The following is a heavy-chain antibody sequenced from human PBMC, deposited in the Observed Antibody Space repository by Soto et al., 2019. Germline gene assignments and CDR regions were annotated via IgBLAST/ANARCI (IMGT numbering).Heavy chain of an antibody. Sequence: EVQLLESGGGLVQPGVSLRLSCVASGFTFSDFAMSWVRQAPGKGLEWVSTFTASGGNTFYADSVKGRFTMSRDNSKNTLYLHVNSLRVDDTAVYYCAKMGGVNLPKLFQVWGPGTLVTVYS. CDR3: AKMGGVNLPKLFQV. CDR1: GFTFSDFA. CDR2: FTASGGNT. V-gene: IGHV3-23*01. D-gene: IGHD3-16*01. J-gene: IGHJ1*01.